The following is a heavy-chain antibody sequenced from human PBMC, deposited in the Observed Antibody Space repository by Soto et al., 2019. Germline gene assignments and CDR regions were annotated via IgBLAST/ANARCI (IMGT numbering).Heavy chain of an antibody. CDR3: ARDLGAARGYSYGTGYYYYGMDV. Sequence: GASVKVSCKASGYTFTSYAMHWVRQAPGQRLEWMGWINAGNGNTKYSQKFQGRVTITRDTSASTAYMELSSLRSEDTAVYYCARDLGAARGYSYGTGYYYYGMDVWGQGTTVTVSS. CDR2: INAGNGNT. J-gene: IGHJ6*02. V-gene: IGHV1-3*01. CDR1: GYTFTSYA. D-gene: IGHD5-18*01.